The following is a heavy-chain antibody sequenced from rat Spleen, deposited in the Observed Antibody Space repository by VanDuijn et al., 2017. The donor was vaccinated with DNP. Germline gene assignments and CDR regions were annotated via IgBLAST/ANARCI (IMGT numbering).Heavy chain of an antibody. D-gene: IGHD1-7*01. CDR3: TTSSYYGYDYGFGY. Sequence: EVQLVGSGGGLVQPGRSLKLSCAASGFTFSDYAMAWGRQSPKKGLEWVANIIYDGSSTYYRDSVNGRFTISRDHARSTLYLQMDSLRSEDTATYYCTTSSYYGYDYGFGYWGQGTLVTVSS. CDR2: IIYDGSST. CDR1: GFTFSDYA. V-gene: IGHV5S10*01. J-gene: IGHJ3*01.